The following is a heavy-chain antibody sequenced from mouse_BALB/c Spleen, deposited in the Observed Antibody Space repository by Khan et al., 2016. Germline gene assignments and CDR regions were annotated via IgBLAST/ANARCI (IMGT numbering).Heavy chain of an antibody. Sequence: EVKLLESGGGLVQPGGSLKLSCAASGFDFSRYWMSWVRQAPGKGLEWIGEINPDSSTINYKPSLKDKFIISRDNATNTLYLQMRKVRSEDTVLYYCARAGYYGDLVNWGQGTLVTVSA. V-gene: IGHV4-1*02. J-gene: IGHJ3*01. D-gene: IGHD1-1*01. CDR3: ARAGYYGDLVN. CDR1: GFDFSRYW. CDR2: INPDSSTI.